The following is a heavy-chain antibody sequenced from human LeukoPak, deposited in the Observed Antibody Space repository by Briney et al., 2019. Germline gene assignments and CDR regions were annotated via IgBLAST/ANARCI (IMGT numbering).Heavy chain of an antibody. Sequence: SETLSLTCTVSGGSISSGSYYWSWIRQPAGKGLEWIGRIYTSGSTNYNPSLKSRVTISVDTSKNQFSLKLSSVTAADTAVYYCASGYGGNPLDYWGQGTLVTVSS. J-gene: IGHJ4*02. CDR1: GGSISSGSYY. D-gene: IGHD4-23*01. V-gene: IGHV4-61*02. CDR3: ASGYGGNPLDY. CDR2: IYTSGST.